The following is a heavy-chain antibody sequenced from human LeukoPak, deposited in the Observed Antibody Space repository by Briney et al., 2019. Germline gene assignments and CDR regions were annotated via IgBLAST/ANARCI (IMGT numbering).Heavy chain of an antibody. CDR1: GFTFSSYG. J-gene: IGHJ4*02. CDR2: ISGSGGST. V-gene: IGHV3-23*01. Sequence: GGSLRLSCAASGFTFSSYGMSWVRQAPGKGLEWVPAISGSGGSTYYADSVKGRFTISRDNSKNTLYLQMNSLRAEDTAVYYCAKAYGVVEIRYWGQGTLVTVSS. D-gene: IGHD5-24*01. CDR3: AKAYGVVEIRY.